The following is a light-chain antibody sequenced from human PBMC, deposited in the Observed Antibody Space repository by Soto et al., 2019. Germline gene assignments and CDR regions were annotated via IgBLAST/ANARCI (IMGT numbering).Light chain of an antibody. CDR3: QQYTDWPGGT. V-gene: IGKV3-15*01. J-gene: IGKJ2*01. Sequence: EIVMTQSPATLSVSPGGRATLSCRANQSVSSNLAWFQQKPGQAPRLLIYGASTRATGVPARFTGSGSGTVFTLTISSLQSEDCAVYYCQQYTDWPGGTYGQGTKLDI. CDR2: GAS. CDR1: QSVSSN.